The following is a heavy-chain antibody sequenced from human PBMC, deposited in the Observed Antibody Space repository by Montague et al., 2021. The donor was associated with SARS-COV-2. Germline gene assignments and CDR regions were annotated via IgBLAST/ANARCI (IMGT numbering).Heavy chain of an antibody. V-gene: IGHV4-34*12. CDR2: GIHSGTT. CDR3: SGGEFFYYGSGNYYRSSLDD. J-gene: IGHJ6*04. CDR1: GASFSGYY. D-gene: IGHD3-10*01. Sequence: SETLSLTCHVYGASFSGYYWSWVRQSPGKGLELIGEGIHSGTTHYNPSLNVRVTISIDSSNDQFSLRLTSLTAADTGVYYRSGGEFFYYGSGNYYRSSLDDWGKGTTVTVSS.